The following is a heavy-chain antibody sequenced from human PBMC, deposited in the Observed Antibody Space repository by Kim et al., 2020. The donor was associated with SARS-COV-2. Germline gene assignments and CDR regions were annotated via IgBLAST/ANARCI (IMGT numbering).Heavy chain of an antibody. Sequence: GGSLRLSCAASGFFTFNNYAMSWVRRAPGKGLEWVSVISGSGANTYYADSVKGRFTISRDNSKNTLWLQMNSLRAEDTAVYYCAKAMLTTNYGTFDSWGQGTLVTVSS. CDR2: ISGSGANT. J-gene: IGHJ4*02. D-gene: IGHD4-4*01. CDR3: AKAMLTTNYGTFDS. V-gene: IGHV3-23*01. CDR1: GFFTFNNYA.